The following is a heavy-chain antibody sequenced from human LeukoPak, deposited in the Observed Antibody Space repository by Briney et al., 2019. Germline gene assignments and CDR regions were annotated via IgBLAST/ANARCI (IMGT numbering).Heavy chain of an antibody. J-gene: IGHJ4*02. CDR3: ASQDSSGYYLIDY. Sequence: PVKVSCKASGGTFSSYALSWVRQAPGQGLEWIGGITPILGIANYAQDLQGRVTITADKSTNTAYMELSSLRSEDTAVYYCASQDSSGYYLIDYWGQGTLVTVSS. CDR2: ITPILGIA. CDR1: GGTFSSYA. V-gene: IGHV1-69*10. D-gene: IGHD3-22*01.